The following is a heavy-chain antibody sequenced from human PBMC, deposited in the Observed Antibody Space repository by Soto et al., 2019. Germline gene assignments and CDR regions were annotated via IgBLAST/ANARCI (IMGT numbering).Heavy chain of an antibody. CDR3: ARGLDPYYYDSSGYYLTFDY. CDR2: IIPIFGTA. CDR1: GGTFSSYA. V-gene: IGHV1-69*01. J-gene: IGHJ4*02. Sequence: QVQLVQSGAEVKKPGSSVKVSCKASGGTFSSYAISWVRQAPGQELEWMGEIIPIFGTANYAQKFQGRVTITADESTSTAYMELSSLRSEDTAVYYCARGLDPYYYDSSGYYLTFDYWGQGTLVTVSS. D-gene: IGHD3-22*01.